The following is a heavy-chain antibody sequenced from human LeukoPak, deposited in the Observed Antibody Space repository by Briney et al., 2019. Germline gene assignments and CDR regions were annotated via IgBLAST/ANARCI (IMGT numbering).Heavy chain of an antibody. J-gene: IGHJ6*03. D-gene: IGHD5-18*01. CDR2: ISGSGGST. V-gene: IGHV3-23*01. CDR1: GFTFSSYW. Sequence: PGGSLRLSCAASGFTFSSYWMSWVRQAPGKGLEWVSAISGSGGSTYYADSVKGRFTISRDNSKNTLYLQMNSLRAEDTAVYYCAKGRYSYGYSVNYYYMDVWGKGTTVTVSS. CDR3: AKGRYSYGYSVNYYYMDV.